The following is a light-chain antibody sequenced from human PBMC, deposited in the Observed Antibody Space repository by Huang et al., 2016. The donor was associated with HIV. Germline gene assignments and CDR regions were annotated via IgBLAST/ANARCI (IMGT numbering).Light chain of an antibody. CDR1: QTISTW. J-gene: IGKJ2*01. CDR3: QQYNTYSYT. V-gene: IGKV1-5*03. Sequence: QTISTWLAWYQQKPGRAPKLLIHKASTLESGVPSRFSGSGSGTEFTLTISRLQPDDYATYYCQQYNTYSYTFGQGTKLEIK. CDR2: KAS.